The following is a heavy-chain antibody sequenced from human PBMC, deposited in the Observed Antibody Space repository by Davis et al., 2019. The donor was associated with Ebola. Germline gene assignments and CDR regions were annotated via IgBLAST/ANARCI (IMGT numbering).Heavy chain of an antibody. Sequence: PSETLSLTCAVYGESFSAYYWNWIRQSPGKGLEWIGEINHSGSTNYNPSLKSRVTISVDTSKNQFSLKLSSVPAADTAVYYCARGVFTGYYIRLGTIFDYWGQGTLVTVSS. CDR2: INHSGST. CDR3: ARGVFTGYYIRLGTIFDY. J-gene: IGHJ4*02. D-gene: IGHD3-9*01. V-gene: IGHV4-34*01. CDR1: GESFSAYY.